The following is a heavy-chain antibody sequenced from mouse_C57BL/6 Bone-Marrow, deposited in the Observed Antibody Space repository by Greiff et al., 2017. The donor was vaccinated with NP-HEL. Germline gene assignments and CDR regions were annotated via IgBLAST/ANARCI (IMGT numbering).Heavy chain of an antibody. CDR3: ARPDGYPWFAY. V-gene: IGHV5-12*01. D-gene: IGHD2-3*01. CDR1: GFTFSDYY. CDR2: ISNGGGST. Sequence: EVQLQESGGGLVQPGGSLKLSCAASGFTFSDYYMYWVRQTPEKRLEWVAYISNGGGSTYYPDTVKGRFTISRDNAKNTLYLQMSRLKSEDTAMYYCARPDGYPWFAYWGQGTLVTVSA. J-gene: IGHJ3*01.